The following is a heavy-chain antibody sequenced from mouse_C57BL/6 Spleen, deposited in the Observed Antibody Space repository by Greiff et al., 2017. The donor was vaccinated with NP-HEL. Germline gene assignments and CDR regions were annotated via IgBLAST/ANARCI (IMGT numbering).Heavy chain of an antibody. J-gene: IGHJ2*01. CDR1: GYAFSSSW. D-gene: IGHD3-2*02. CDR2: IYPGDGDT. CDR3: ASYQASYYFDY. Sequence: VQLQESGPELVKPGASVKISCKASGYAFSSSWMNWVKQRPGTGLEWIGRIYPGDGDTNYNGKFKGKATLTADKSSSTAYMQLSSLTSADSAVYFCASYQASYYFDYWGQGTTLTVSS. V-gene: IGHV1-82*01.